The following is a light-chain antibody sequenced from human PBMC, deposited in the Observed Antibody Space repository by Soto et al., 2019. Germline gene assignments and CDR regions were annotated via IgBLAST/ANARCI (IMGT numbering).Light chain of an antibody. V-gene: IGKV3-11*01. CDR2: DAS. CDR3: QQRSNCLS. J-gene: IGKJ4*01. Sequence: EIVLTQSPATLSLSPGERATLSCRARQSIGHYLAWYQQRPGQAPRLLISDASNRATGIPARFSGSGSGTDFTLTISCLEPEDFAVYYCQQRSNCLSFGGGTKVQIK. CDR1: QSIGHY.